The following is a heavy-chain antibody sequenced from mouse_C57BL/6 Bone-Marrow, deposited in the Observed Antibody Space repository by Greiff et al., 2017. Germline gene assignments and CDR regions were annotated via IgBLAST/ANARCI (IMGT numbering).Heavy chain of an antibody. CDR1: GYTFTSYW. CDR2: IYPGSGST. J-gene: IGHJ2*01. CDR3: AREGGYYSYYFDY. V-gene: IGHV1-55*01. D-gene: IGHD2-3*01. Sequence: VQLQQPGAELVKPGASVKMSCKASGYTFTSYWITWVKQRPGQGLEWIGDIYPGSGSTNYNEKFKSKATLTVDTSSSTAYMQLSSLTSEDSAVYYGAREGGYYSYYFDYWGQGTTLTVSS.